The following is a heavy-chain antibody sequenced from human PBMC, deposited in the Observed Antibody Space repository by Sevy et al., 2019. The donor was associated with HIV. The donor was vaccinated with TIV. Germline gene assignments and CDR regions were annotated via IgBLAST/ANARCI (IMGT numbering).Heavy chain of an antibody. D-gene: IGHD1-1*01. Sequence: GGSLRLSCAASGFTFSSYGMHWVRQAPGKGLEWVAVIWYDGSNKYYADSVKGRFTISRDNSKNTLYLQMNSLRAEDTAVYYCARDVLAGTMAADYWGQGTLVTVSS. CDR1: GFTFSSYG. CDR3: ARDVLAGTMAADY. CDR2: IWYDGSNK. V-gene: IGHV3-33*01. J-gene: IGHJ4*02.